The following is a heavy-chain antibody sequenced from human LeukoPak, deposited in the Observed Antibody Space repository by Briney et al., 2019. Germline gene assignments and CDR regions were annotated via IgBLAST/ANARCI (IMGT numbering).Heavy chain of an antibody. V-gene: IGHV3-7*04. CDR2: IKQDGSER. CDR1: GFTFSRSW. D-gene: IGHD1-26*01. J-gene: IGHJ4*02. Sequence: GGSLRLSCAASGFTFSRSWMSWVRQAPGKGLEWVANIKQDGSERYYVDSVKGRFTISRDNAKNSLYLQMNSLRAEDTAVYYCARAAYSGSPTSFDYWGQGNLVTVSS. CDR3: ARAAYSGSPTSFDY.